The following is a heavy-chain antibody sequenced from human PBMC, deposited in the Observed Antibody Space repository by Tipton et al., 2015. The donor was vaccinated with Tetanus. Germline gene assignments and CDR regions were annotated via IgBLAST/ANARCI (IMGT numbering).Heavy chain of an antibody. J-gene: IGHJ4*02. CDR2: IYSGGST. D-gene: IGHD1-26*01. V-gene: IGHV3-53*01. CDR3: ARDLVGATPFDY. CDR1: GFTVSSNY. Sequence: SLRLSCAASGFTVSSNYMSWVRQAPGKGLEWVSVIYSGGSTYYADSVKGRFTISRDNSKNTLYLQMNSLRAEDTAVYYCARDLVGATPFDYWGQGTLVTVSS.